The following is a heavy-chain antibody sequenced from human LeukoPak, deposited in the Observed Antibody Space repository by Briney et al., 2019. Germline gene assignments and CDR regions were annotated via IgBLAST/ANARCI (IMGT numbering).Heavy chain of an antibody. D-gene: IGHD1-1*01. J-gene: IGHJ5*02. CDR1: GGSFSGYY. Sequence: SETLSLTCAVYGGSFSGYYWSWIRQPPGKGPEWIGEINHSGSTNYNPSLKSRVTISVDTSKNQFSLKLSSVTAADTAVYYCARRAGTAFWWAWFDPWGQGTLVTVSS. V-gene: IGHV4-34*01. CDR2: INHSGST. CDR3: ARRAGTAFWWAWFDP.